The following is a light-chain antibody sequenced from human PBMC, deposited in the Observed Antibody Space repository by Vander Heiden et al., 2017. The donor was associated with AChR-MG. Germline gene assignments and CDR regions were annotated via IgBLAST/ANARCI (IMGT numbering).Light chain of an antibody. CDR1: PGSVTSGHY. J-gene: IGLJ3*02. Sequence: QAVVTPQPSLPVPPGGTFTLTCRPIPGSVTSGHYPYWYQQRPGQAPRTLIYDTSNKHSWTPARFSGSLLGGKAALTLSGAQPEDEAEYYCLLSYSGARRVFGGGTKLTVL. CDR2: DTS. CDR3: LLSYSGARRV. V-gene: IGLV7-46*01.